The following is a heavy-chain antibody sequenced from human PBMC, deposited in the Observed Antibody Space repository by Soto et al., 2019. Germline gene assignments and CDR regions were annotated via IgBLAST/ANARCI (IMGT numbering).Heavy chain of an antibody. V-gene: IGHV5-51*01. CDR1: GYSFTSYW. CDR2: IYPGDPET. J-gene: IGHJ6*02. CDR3: ARRFTGTTGMDV. Sequence: PGEXLKISCKGSGYSFTSYWIGWVRQMPGKGLEWMGIIYPGDPETRYTPPFQGQVTTSADKSTTTAYLQWSSLKASDTAMYYCARRFTGTTGMDVWGQGTTVTVS. D-gene: IGHD1-1*01.